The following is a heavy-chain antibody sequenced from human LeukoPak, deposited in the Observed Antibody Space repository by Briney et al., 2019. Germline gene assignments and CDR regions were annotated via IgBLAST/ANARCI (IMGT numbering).Heavy chain of an antibody. CDR3: ARVGPTIFGITLLGYFDY. D-gene: IGHD3-3*01. Sequence: PSETLSLTCAVYGGSFSGYYWSWIRQPPGKGLEWIGEINHSGSTNYNPSLKSRVTISVDTSKNQFSLKLSSVTAADTAVYYCARVGPTIFGITLLGYFDYWGQGTLVTVSS. V-gene: IGHV4-34*01. CDR1: GGSFSGYY. CDR2: INHSGST. J-gene: IGHJ4*02.